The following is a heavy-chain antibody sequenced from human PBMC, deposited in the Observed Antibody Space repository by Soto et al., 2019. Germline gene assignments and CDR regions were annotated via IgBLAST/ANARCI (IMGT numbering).Heavy chain of an antibody. V-gene: IGHV4-4*02. Sequence: QVQLQESGPGLVKPSGTLSLTCAVSSGSISSSNWWSWVRQPPGKGLEWIGEIYHSGSTNYNPSRRSRVTISVDKSKNQFSLKLSSVTAADTAVYYCARFGTYDYGDYGSDYWGQGTLVTVSS. CDR2: IYHSGST. J-gene: IGHJ4*02. D-gene: IGHD4-17*01. CDR1: SGSISSSNW. CDR3: ARFGTYDYGDYGSDY.